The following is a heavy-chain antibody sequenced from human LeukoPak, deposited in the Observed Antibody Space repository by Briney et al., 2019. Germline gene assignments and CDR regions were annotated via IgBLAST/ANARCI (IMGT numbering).Heavy chain of an antibody. CDR3: ARAGFADIVLMVYAPYYFDY. CDR1: GYTFTSYY. Sequence: GASVKVSCKASGYTFTSYYMHGGRQAPGQGLQGMGIINPSGGSTSYAQKFQGRVTMTRDTSTSTVYMELSSLRSEDTAVYYCARAGFADIVLMVYAPYYFDYWGQATLVTVSP. V-gene: IGHV1-46*01. J-gene: IGHJ4*02. CDR2: INPSGGST. D-gene: IGHD2-8*01.